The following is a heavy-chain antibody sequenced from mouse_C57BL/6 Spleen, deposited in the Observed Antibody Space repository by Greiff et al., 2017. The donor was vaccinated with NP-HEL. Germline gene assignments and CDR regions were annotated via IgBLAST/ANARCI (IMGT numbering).Heavy chain of an antibody. CDR2: LRSKSNNYAT. CDR1: GFSFTTYA. V-gene: IGHV10-1*01. CDR3: VRQGDGNYEKYYFDY. D-gene: IGHD2-1*01. Sequence: EVHLVESGGGLVQPKGSLKLSCAASGFSFTTYAMNWVRQAPGKGLEWVARLRSKSNNYATSYADSVKDRFTISGDDSENMHYLQMNNLKTEDTAVYDWVRQGDGNYEKYYFDYWGQGTTLTVSS. J-gene: IGHJ2*01.